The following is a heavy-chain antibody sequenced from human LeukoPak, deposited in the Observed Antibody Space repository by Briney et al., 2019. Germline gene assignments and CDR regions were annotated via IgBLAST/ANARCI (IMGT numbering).Heavy chain of an antibody. V-gene: IGHV3-23*01. Sequence: GGSLRLSCAASGFTFSSYAMSWVRQAPGKGLEWVSAISGGGGSTYYADSVKGRFTISRDNSKNTLYLQMNSLRAEDTAVYYCTEDLKFRGYSYGPNFYYWGQGTLVTVSS. CDR1: GFTFSSYA. CDR3: TEDLKFRGYSYGPNFYY. J-gene: IGHJ4*01. CDR2: ISGGGGST. D-gene: IGHD5-18*01.